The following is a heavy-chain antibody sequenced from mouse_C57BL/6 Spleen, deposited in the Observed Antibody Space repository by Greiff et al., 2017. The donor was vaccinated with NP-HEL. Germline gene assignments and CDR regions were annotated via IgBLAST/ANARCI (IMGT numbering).Heavy chain of an antibody. Sequence: VQLQQSGAELVRPGASVKLSCTASGFNIKDDYMHWVKQRPEQGLEWIGWIDPENGDTEYASKFQGKATITADTSSNTAYLQLSSLTSEDTAVYYCTKGQRRLPFAYWGQGTLVTVSA. V-gene: IGHV14-4*01. J-gene: IGHJ3*01. CDR3: TKGQRRLPFAY. CDR1: GFNIKDDY. D-gene: IGHD3-2*02. CDR2: IDPENGDT.